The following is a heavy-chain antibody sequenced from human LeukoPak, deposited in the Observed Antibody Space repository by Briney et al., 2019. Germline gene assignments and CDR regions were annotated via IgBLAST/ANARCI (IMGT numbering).Heavy chain of an antibody. CDR3: ARQISDYYYYYIDV. CDR1: GGSISSSNYY. J-gene: IGHJ6*03. CDR2: IYYSGTT. V-gene: IGHV4-39*01. Sequence: PSETLSLTCSVSGGSISSSNYYWGWIRQPPGKGLEWIGTIYYSGTTHYNPSLESRVTISEDMSKNQFSPTLRSVTAADTAVYYCARQISDYYYYYIDVWGKGTTVTVSS. D-gene: IGHD3-10*01.